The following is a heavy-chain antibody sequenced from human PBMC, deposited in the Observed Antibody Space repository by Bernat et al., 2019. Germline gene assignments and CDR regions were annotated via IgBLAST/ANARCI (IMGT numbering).Heavy chain of an antibody. CDR3: AHSRWSGPRGVFDD. CDR1: GFSLSTSGVG. Sequence: QITLKESGPTLVKLTQTLTLTCTFSGFSLSTSGVGVGWIRQPPAKALEWLALFYWDDDKRYSPSLKSRLTITKDTSKNQVVLRMTNMDPLDTATYYGAHSRWSGPRGVFDDWGQGTLVTVSS. V-gene: IGHV2-5*02. CDR2: FYWDDDK. J-gene: IGHJ4*02. D-gene: IGHD3-3*01.